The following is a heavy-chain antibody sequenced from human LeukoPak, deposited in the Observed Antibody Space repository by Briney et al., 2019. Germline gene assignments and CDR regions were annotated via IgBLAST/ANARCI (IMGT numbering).Heavy chain of an antibody. D-gene: IGHD3-16*01. CDR2: IHTSWTT. CDR3: ARGDYYDGGGRNWFDP. J-gene: IGHJ5*02. Sequence: SGTLSLTCTVSGDSISSYYWNFIRQPAGKGLEWIGRIHTSWTTYYNPSLKSRITMSVDTSRNQFSLRLTSVTAADTAVYYCARGDYYDGGGRNWFDPWGQGTLVTVSS. V-gene: IGHV4-4*07. CDR1: GDSISSYY.